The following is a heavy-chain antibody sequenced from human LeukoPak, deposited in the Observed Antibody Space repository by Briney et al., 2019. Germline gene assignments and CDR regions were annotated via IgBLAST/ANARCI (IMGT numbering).Heavy chain of an antibody. J-gene: IGHJ4*02. V-gene: IGHV1-69*04. D-gene: IGHD3-10*01. CDR2: IIPILGIA. CDR1: GGTFSSYA. CDR3: ARSPSMVRGSSFDY. Sequence: SVKVSCKASGGTFSSYAISWVRQAPGQGLECMGRIIPILGIANYAQKFQGRVTITADKSTSTAYMELSSLRSEDTAVYYCARSPSMVRGSSFDYWGQGTLVTVSS.